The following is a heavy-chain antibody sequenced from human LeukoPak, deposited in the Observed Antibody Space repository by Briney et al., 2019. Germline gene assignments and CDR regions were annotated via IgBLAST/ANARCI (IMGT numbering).Heavy chain of an antibody. CDR3: ARGGYSYGPADY. J-gene: IGHJ4*02. CDR1: GGSISSYY. V-gene: IGHV4-59*01. D-gene: IGHD5-18*01. CDR2: IYYSGST. Sequence: SETLSLTCTVSGGSISSYYWSWIRQPPGKGLEWIGYIYYSGSTNYNPSLKSRVTISVDTSKNQFSLKLSSVTAADTAVYYCARGGYSYGPADYWGQGTLVTVSS.